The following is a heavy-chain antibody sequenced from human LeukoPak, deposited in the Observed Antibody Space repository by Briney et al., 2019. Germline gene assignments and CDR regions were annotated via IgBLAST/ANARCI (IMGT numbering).Heavy chain of an antibody. D-gene: IGHD6-19*01. CDR1: GGSISSYY. CDR2: IYYSGST. CDR3: ARTDSSGWQGIDY. V-gene: IGHV4-59*01. J-gene: IGHJ4*02. Sequence: PSETLSLTCTVSGGSISSYYWSWIRQPPGKGLEWIGYIYYSGSTNYNPSLKSRVTISVDTSKNQFSLKLSSVTAADTAVYYCARTDSSGWQGIDYWGQGTLVTVSS.